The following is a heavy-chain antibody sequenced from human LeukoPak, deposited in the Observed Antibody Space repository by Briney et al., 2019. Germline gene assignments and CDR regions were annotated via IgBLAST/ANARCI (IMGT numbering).Heavy chain of an antibody. Sequence: PGGSLRISCAASGFTFSNCAMNWVRQSRGKGLEWVSGISGSGQKTFYADSVKGRFTISRDNVKQMVFLQMDNVRADDTAIYYCAKDRSAIDPFYFDLWGHGILVPVSS. CDR3: AKDRSAIDPFYFDL. V-gene: IGHV3-23*01. J-gene: IGHJ4*01. CDR1: GFTFSNCA. CDR2: ISGSGQKT. D-gene: IGHD6-25*01.